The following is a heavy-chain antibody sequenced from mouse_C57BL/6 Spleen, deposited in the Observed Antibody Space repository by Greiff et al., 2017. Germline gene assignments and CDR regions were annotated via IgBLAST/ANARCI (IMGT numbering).Heavy chain of an antibody. J-gene: IGHJ2*01. CDR1: GYAFSSSW. V-gene: IGHV1-82*01. CDR3: ASYYFDY. CDR2: IYPGDGDT. Sequence: QVQLQQSGPELVKPGASVKISCKASGYAFSSSWMNWVKQRPGKGLEWLGRIYPGDGDTNYNGKFKGTATLTADKSSSTAYMPLSSQATADSAVYFCASYYFDYWGQGTTLTVSS.